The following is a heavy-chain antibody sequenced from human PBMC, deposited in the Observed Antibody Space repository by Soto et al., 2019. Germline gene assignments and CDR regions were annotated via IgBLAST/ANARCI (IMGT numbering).Heavy chain of an antibody. Sequence: EVQLLESGGGLVQPGGSLRLSCAASGFTFSSYAMSWVRQAPGKGLEWVSGISGSGDSTYYPDSVKGRFTISRGNTTNTLYLQRNSLRAEGTAVYYCARGVPGIAVAGGGSFQHWGQGTLVTVSS. CDR2: ISGSGDST. CDR3: ARGVPGIAVAGGGSFQH. D-gene: IGHD6-19*01. V-gene: IGHV3-23*01. CDR1: GFTFSSYA. J-gene: IGHJ1*01.